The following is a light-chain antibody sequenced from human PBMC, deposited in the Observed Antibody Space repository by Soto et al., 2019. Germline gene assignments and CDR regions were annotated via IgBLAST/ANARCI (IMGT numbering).Light chain of an antibody. CDR3: QQYGDSRT. Sequence: EIVLTQSPGTLSLSPGERATLSCRASQSVSSTYLAWYQQKPGQAPRLLIYGASSRATGIPDRFSGSASGKDFPLTINSLEPEDLAIYYGQQYGDSRTLGQGTKVDIK. CDR2: GAS. CDR1: QSVSSTY. V-gene: IGKV3-20*01. J-gene: IGKJ2*01.